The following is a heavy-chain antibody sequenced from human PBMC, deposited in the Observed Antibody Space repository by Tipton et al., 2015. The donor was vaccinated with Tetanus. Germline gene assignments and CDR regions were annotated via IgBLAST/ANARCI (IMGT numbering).Heavy chain of an antibody. Sequence: TLSLTCAVYGGSISGSYWNWIRQPPGKGLEWIGYVYYNGNTHYNPALKSRVTISVDTSKNQFSLKLTSVTAADTAIYYCARANYECPNKGPFDSWGQGTLVIVSS. J-gene: IGHJ4*02. CDR1: GGSISGSY. CDR2: VYYNGNT. V-gene: IGHV4-59*01. CDR3: ARANYECPNKGPFDS. D-gene: IGHD3-3*01.